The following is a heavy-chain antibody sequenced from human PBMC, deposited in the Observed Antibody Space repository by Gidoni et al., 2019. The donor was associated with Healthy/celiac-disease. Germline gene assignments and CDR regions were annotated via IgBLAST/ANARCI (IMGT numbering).Heavy chain of an antibody. CDR3: ATTTITIFGVVITDWFDP. V-gene: IGHV1-69*06. CDR2: IIPIFGTA. D-gene: IGHD3-3*01. J-gene: IGHJ5*02. Sequence: QVQLVQSGAEVKKPGSSVKVSCKASGGTFSSYAISWVRQAPGQGLEWMGGIIPIFGTANYAQKFQGRVTITADKSTSTAYMELSSLRSEDTAVYYCATTTITIFGVVITDWFDPRGQGTLVTVSS. CDR1: GGTFSSYA.